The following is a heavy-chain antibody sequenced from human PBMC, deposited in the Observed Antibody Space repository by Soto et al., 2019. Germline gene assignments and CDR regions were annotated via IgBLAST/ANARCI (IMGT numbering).Heavy chain of an antibody. CDR2: INRDGSAT. D-gene: IGHD4-17*01. CDR1: GFNFSIYW. J-gene: IGHJ4*02. Sequence: EVQLVESGGGLVQPGGSLRLSCAASGFNFSIYWMHWVRQAPGKGLVWVSRINRDGSATYYADFVKGRFTISRDNAKNTLYRQMHSLRAEDTAVYYCVRGGAYGDYRLDYWGQGTPVTVSS. CDR3: VRGGAYGDYRLDY. V-gene: IGHV3-74*01.